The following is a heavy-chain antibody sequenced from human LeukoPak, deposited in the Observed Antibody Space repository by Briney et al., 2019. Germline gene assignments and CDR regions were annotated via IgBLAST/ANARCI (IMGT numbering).Heavy chain of an antibody. Sequence: SETLSLTCTVSGGSISSYYWRWIRQPPGKGLEWIGNIHYSGSTNYNPSLKSRITISVDTSKNQFSLKLTSVTAADTAVYYCARDRGHYNYYYYMDVWGKGTTVTVSS. V-gene: IGHV4-59*01. J-gene: IGHJ6*03. CDR2: IHYSGST. CDR3: ARDRGHYNYYYYMDV. CDR1: GGSISSYY.